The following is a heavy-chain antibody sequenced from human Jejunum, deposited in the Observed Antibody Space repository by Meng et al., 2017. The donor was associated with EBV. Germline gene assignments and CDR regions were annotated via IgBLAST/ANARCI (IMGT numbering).Heavy chain of an antibody. J-gene: IGHJ5*02. CDR2: INEDGRTI. CDR1: GFAFSSYW. D-gene: IGHD2-2*01. Sequence: EVQLVESGGVLVQPGXXXXLSCAASGFAFSSYWMHWVRQAPGKGLVWVSRINEDGRTITYADSVKGRFTISRDNTKNTLYLQMDSLRAEDTGVYFCSRDLAGPADAWGQGTLVTVSS. CDR3: SRDLAGPADA. V-gene: IGHV3-74*01.